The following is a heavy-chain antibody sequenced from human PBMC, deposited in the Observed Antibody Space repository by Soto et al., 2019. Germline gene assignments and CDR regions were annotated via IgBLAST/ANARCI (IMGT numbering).Heavy chain of an antibody. V-gene: IGHV1-18*01. J-gene: IGHJ4*02. CDR2: ISAYDGKT. CDR3: TIEGPGFDS. CDR1: GYNFNIYG. D-gene: IGHD7-27*01. Sequence: ASVKVSCKASGYNFNIYGINWVRQAPGQGLELMGWISAYDGKTTYAEKFQGRVTMTTDASTSTAYMELRSLKTEDTAIYYCTIEGPGFDSWGQGTLVTVSS.